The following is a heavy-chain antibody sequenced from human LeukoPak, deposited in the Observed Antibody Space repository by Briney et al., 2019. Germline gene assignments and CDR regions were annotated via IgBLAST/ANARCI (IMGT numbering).Heavy chain of an antibody. Sequence: WGSLRLSCAASGFTFSDYYMSWIRQAPGKGLEWISYISSSGSTIYYAESFKGRFTISRDNAKNSLYMQMNRLRSEDTAVYYCSRVPAARTYFAYWGQATLVTASS. CDR3: SRVPAARTYFAY. CDR1: GFTFSDYY. D-gene: IGHD2-2*01. V-gene: IGHV3-11*04. J-gene: IGHJ4*01. CDR2: ISSSGSTI.